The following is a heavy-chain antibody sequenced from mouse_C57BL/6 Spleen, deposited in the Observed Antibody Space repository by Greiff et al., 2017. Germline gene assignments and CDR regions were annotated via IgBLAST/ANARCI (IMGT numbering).Heavy chain of an antibody. D-gene: IGHD1-1*01. CDR3: ARIEGDYYGSSHFDY. CDR2: ISDGGSYT. J-gene: IGHJ2*01. CDR1: GFTFSSYA. Sequence: EVKVVESGGGLVKPGGSLKLSCAASGFTFSSYAMSWVRQTPEKRLEWVATISDGGSYTYYPDNVKGRFTISRDNAKNNLYLQMSHLKSEDTAMYYCARIEGDYYGSSHFDYWGQGTTLTVSS. V-gene: IGHV5-4*03.